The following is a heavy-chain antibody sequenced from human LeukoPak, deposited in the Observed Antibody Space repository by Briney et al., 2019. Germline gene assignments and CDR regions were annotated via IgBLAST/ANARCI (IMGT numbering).Heavy chain of an antibody. CDR3: ARDFIPAAIAAAFDY. V-gene: IGHV3-33*01. CDR2: IWYDGSNK. CDR1: GFTFSSYG. J-gene: IGHJ4*02. D-gene: IGHD2-2*02. Sequence: GGSLRLSCAASGFTFSSYGMHWVRQAPGKGLEWVAVIWYDGSNKYYADCVKGRFTISRDNSKNTLYLQMNSLRAEDTAVYYCARDFIPAAIAAAFDYWGQGTLVTVSS.